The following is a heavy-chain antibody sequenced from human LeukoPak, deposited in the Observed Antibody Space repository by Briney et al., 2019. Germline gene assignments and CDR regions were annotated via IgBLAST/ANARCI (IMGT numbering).Heavy chain of an antibody. J-gene: IGHJ3*02. D-gene: IGHD5-12*01. V-gene: IGHV4-39*01. CDR1: GGSVSSSSYY. CDR2: IYYSGST. Sequence: SETLSLTCTVSGGSVSSSSYYWGWIRQPPGKGLEWIGSIYYSGSTYYNPSLKSRVTISVDTSKNQFSLKLSSVTAADTAVYYCARLKWLRSKDAFDIWGQGTMVTVSS. CDR3: ARLKWLRSKDAFDI.